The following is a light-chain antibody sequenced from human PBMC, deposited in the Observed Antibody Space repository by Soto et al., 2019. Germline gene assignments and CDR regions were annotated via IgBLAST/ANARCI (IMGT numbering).Light chain of an antibody. V-gene: IGLV2-14*01. CDR1: DSDVGGYNY. CDR3: SSYTSASTPLV. CDR2: DVS. Sequence: QSALTQPASVSGSPGQSITISCTGTDSDVGGYNYVSWYQQHPGKAPKVMIYDVSNRPSGVSNRFSGSKSGNTASLTISGLQTEEEADYYSSSYTSASTPLVFGGGTKLTVL. J-gene: IGLJ2*01.